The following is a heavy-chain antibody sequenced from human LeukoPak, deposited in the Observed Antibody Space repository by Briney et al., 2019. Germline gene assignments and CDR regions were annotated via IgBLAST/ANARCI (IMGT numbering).Heavy chain of an antibody. CDR3: ARVRWLAFDY. CDR1: GGSLSGYY. J-gene: IGHJ4*02. V-gene: IGHV4-34*01. Sequence: SSETLSLTCAVYGGSLSGYYWSWIRQPPGKGLEWIGEINHSGSTNYNPSLKSRVTISVDTSKNQFSLKLSSVTAADTAVYYCARVRWLAFDYWGQGTLVTVSS. CDR2: INHSGST. D-gene: IGHD6-19*01.